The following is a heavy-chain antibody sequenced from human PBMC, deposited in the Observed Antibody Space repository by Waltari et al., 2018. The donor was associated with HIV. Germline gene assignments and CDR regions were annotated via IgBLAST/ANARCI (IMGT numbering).Heavy chain of an antibody. D-gene: IGHD6-6*01. J-gene: IGHJ3*01. CDR3: VRAGRSSDGFDV. CDR2: IESDGAST. V-gene: IGHV3-74*01. Sequence: EVKLVESGGGLVQPGGSLRLSCGASGFTSSRYWMHWVRQAPGKGLVWVSRIESDGASTNYADSVKGRVTISRDNAKNTLSLQMNSLSVEDTAVYYCVRAGRSSDGFDVWGQGTMVTVSS. CDR1: GFTSSRYW.